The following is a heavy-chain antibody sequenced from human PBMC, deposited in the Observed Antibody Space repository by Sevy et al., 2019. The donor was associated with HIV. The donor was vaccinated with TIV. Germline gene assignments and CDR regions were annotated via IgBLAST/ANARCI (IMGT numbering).Heavy chain of an antibody. J-gene: IGHJ6*02. CDR1: SYIFPNYA. CDR2: ISTYDGNT. D-gene: IGHD3-10*01. Sequence: ASVKVSCQASSYIFPNYAITWVRQAPGEGLEWMGRISTYDGNTHYAQKFQGRVTMTTDTSSTTAYMELRSLRSDDTAIHFCARDSMPLVQGLHITPYFYGMDVWGQGTAVTVSS. CDR3: ARDSMPLVQGLHITPYFYGMDV. V-gene: IGHV1-18*01.